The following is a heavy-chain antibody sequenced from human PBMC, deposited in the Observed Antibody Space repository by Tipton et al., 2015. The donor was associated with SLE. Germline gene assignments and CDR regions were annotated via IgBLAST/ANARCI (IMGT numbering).Heavy chain of an antibody. D-gene: IGHD3-22*01. Sequence: VKPSETLSLTCTVSGDSIGTYYWNWIRQSPGKGLEWIGNVYYVGSTNYNPSLKGRVTISVATSKNQFSLKLSSVTAADTAVYYCARDEYRYDTTGYHLLGHFDFWGQGTLVTVSS. V-gene: IGHV4-59*12. J-gene: IGHJ4*02. CDR3: ARDEYRYDTTGYHLLGHFDF. CDR2: VYYVGST. CDR1: GDSIGTYY.